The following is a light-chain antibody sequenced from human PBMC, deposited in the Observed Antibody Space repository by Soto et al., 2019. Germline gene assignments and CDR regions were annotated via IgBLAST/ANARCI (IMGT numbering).Light chain of an antibody. CDR2: GAY. CDR1: QSVRSN. CDR3: QQYNNWPRT. J-gene: IGKJ1*01. Sequence: EIVMTQSPATLSVSPGERATISCRASQSVRSNLAWYQQKPGQAPRLLIYGAYTRATGIPARFSGSGSGTEVTLTMSSLQSEDFAVYYCQQYNNWPRTLGQGAKVEIK. V-gene: IGKV3-15*01.